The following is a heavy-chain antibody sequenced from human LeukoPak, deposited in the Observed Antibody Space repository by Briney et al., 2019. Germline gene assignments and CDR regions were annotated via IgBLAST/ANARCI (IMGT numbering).Heavy chain of an antibody. CDR2: TKPDGSEK. J-gene: IGHJ4*02. CDR3: ATDGYSSARDY. Sequence: GGSLTLSCRASGFSFNNYWMSWVRQAPGKGLEWVANTKPDGSEKYYVDSVRGRFTIFRDNAKNLLYLQMSNLRAEDTAVYYCATDGYSSARDYWGQGTLVTVSS. D-gene: IGHD6-25*01. CDR1: GFSFNNYW. V-gene: IGHV3-7*01.